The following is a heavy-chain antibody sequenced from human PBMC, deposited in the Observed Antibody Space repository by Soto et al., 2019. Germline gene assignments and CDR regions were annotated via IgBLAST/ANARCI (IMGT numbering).Heavy chain of an antibody. V-gene: IGHV1-2*04. CDR1: GYTFTGYY. CDR3: ARDSSRTRNRYYYYYYGMDV. Sequence: ASVKVSCKASGYTFTGYYMHWVRQAPGQGLEWMGWINPNSGGTNYAQKFQGWVTMTRDTSISTAYMELSRLRSDDTAVYYCARDSSRTRNRYYYYYYGMDVWGQGTTVTVSS. D-gene: IGHD1-1*01. CDR2: INPNSGGT. J-gene: IGHJ6*02.